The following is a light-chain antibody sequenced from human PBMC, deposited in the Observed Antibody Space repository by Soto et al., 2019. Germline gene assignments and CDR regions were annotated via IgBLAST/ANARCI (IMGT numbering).Light chain of an antibody. J-gene: IGKJ2*01. CDR3: QQYGSSPPYT. Sequence: EVVLTQSPGTLSLSPGERAILSCRASQSVSNNYFPWYQQKPGQAPRLLIFGSSDRATGIPDRFSGSGSGTDFTLTISRLEPEDFAVYYCQQYGSSPPYTFGQGTKLEIK. V-gene: IGKV3-20*01. CDR2: GSS. CDR1: QSVSNNY.